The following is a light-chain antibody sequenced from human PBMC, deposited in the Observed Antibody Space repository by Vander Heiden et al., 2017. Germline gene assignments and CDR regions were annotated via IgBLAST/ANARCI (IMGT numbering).Light chain of an antibody. CDR1: NIGSKS. Sequence: SYVLTQPPSVSVAPGQTARITCGGNNIGSKSVHWYQQKPAQAPVLVVYDDSDRPSGIPERVAGSNSVNTATLTISRVEAGDEADYYCQVWDSSSDLVVFGGGTKLTVL. J-gene: IGLJ2*01. CDR3: QVWDSSSDLVV. CDR2: DDS. V-gene: IGLV3-21*02.